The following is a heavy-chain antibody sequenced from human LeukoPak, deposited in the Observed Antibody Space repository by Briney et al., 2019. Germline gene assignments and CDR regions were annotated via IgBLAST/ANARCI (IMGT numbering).Heavy chain of an antibody. J-gene: IGHJ4*02. D-gene: IGHD4-17*01. CDR3: SHTPNYGDEYVWGY. CDR1: GCSISNYF. Sequence: SGTLSLTCTVSGCSISNYFWRWIRQPPGKGLEWIGYMYYSGSNTYNPSFKRRGTISFGTSENQSSFILMSVPAADTAMDYCSHTPNYGDEYVWGYWGQGALVTVSS. V-gene: IGHV4-59*03. CDR2: MYYSGSN.